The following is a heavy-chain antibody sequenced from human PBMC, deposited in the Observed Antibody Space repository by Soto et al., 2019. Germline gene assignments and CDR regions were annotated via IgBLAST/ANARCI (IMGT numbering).Heavy chain of an antibody. Sequence: EVQLLESGGGLVQPGGSLRLSCAASGFTFSSYAMSWVRQAPGKGLEWVSAISGSGGSTYYADSVKGRFTISRDNSKNTLYLHMNSLRAEDTAVYYCAKVHYGDDAFDIWGQGTMVTVSS. CDR3: AKVHYGDDAFDI. V-gene: IGHV3-23*01. CDR2: ISGSGGST. CDR1: GFTFSSYA. J-gene: IGHJ3*02. D-gene: IGHD4-17*01.